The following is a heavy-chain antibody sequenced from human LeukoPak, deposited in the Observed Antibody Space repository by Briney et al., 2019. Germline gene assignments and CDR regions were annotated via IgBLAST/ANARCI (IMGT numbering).Heavy chain of an antibody. CDR2: VYYNGTT. D-gene: IGHD1/OR15-1a*01. V-gene: IGHV4-59*01. J-gene: IGHJ4*02. CDR3: VSQLGGTTFH. CDR1: GVSINTYF. Sequence: SETLSLTCTVSGVSINTYFWSWIRQPPGKGLEWIGYVYYNGTTNYNPSLKSRVSISLDTSKNQFSLRLNSVTAAETAVYYCVSQLGGTTFHWGQGTLVTVSS.